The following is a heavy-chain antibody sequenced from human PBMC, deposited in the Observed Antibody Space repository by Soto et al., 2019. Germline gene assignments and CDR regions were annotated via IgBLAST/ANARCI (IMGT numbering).Heavy chain of an antibody. CDR3: AKGGRCSGGSCYFYFDY. J-gene: IGHJ4*02. D-gene: IGHD2-15*01. CDR2: ISVSGGST. Sequence: EVQLLESGGGLVQPGGSLRLSCAASGFTFSSYAMSWVRRAPGKGLEWVSAISVSGGSTYYADSVKGRFTISRDNSKKTLYQQMNSLRAEDTAVYYCAKGGRCSGGSCYFYFDYWGQETLVTVSS. CDR1: GFTFSSYA. V-gene: IGHV3-23*01.